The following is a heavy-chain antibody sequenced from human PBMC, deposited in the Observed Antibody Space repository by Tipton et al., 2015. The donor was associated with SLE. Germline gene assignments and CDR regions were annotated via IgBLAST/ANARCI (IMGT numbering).Heavy chain of an antibody. CDR2: INIYNDKI. Sequence: QSGAEVKKPGASVKVSCKASGYTFSSHGISWVRQAPGQGLEWMGWINIYNDKIDYAQKFQGRVTMTKDTSTGTVYMELRSLKPDDTAVYYCASGLIGGSYYTVYWGQGTLVTVSS. CDR1: GYTFSSHG. D-gene: IGHD1-26*01. J-gene: IGHJ4*02. CDR3: ASGLIGGSYYTVY. V-gene: IGHV1-18*01.